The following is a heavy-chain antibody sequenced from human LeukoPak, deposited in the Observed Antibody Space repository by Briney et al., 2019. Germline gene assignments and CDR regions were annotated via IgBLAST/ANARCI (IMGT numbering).Heavy chain of an antibody. CDR2: IYYSGST. Sequence: KPSETLSLTCTVYGGSISSSSYYWGWLRQPPGKGLEWIGSIYYSGSTYYNPSLKSRVTISVDTSKNQFSLKLSSVTAADTAVYYCARDRGTWNDNGFDYWGQGTLVTVSS. D-gene: IGHD1-1*01. CDR3: ARDRGTWNDNGFDY. J-gene: IGHJ4*02. V-gene: IGHV4-39*07. CDR1: GGSISSSSYY.